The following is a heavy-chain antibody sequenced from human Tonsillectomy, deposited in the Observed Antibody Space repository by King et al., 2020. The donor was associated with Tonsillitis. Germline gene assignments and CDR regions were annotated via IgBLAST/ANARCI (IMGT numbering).Heavy chain of an antibody. V-gene: IGHV3-11*05. CDR3: ARHHIAVAGMPSFDY. D-gene: IGHD6-19*01. CDR2: ISSSSSYT. CDR1: GFTFSDYY. Sequence: VQLVESGGGLVKPGGSLRLSCAASGFTFSDYYMSWIRQAPGKGLEWVSYISSSSSYTNYADSVKGRFTISRDNAKNSLYLQMNSLRAEDTAVYYCARHHIAVAGMPSFDYWGQGTLVTVSS. J-gene: IGHJ4*02.